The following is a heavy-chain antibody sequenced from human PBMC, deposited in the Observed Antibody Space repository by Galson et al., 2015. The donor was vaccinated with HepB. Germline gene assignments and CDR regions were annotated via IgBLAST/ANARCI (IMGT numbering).Heavy chain of an antibody. CDR3: ARDFLRLSSGWYGGDY. Sequence: SLRLSCAASGFTFSSYGMHWVRQAPGKGLEWVAVIWYDGSNKYYADSVKGRFTISRDNSKNTLYLQMNSLRAEDTAVYYCARDFLRLSSGWYGGDYWGQGTLVTVSS. CDR1: GFTFSSYG. J-gene: IGHJ4*02. V-gene: IGHV3-33*01. D-gene: IGHD6-19*01. CDR2: IWYDGSNK.